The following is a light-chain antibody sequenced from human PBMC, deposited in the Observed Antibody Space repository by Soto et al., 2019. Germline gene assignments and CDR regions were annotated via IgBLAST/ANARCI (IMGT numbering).Light chain of an antibody. CDR2: GNS. Sequence: QSVLTQPPSVSGAPGQRVTISCTGSSSNIGAGYDVHWYQQLPGTAPKVLIYGNSNRPSGVPDRFSGSKSGNTASLTISGLQAEDEADYYCSSYTASSTRVFGTGTKVTVL. J-gene: IGLJ1*01. CDR3: SSYTASSTRV. V-gene: IGLV1-40*01. CDR1: SSNIGAGYD.